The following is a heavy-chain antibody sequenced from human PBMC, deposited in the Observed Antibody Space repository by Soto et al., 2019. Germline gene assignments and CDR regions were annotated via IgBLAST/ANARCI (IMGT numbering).Heavy chain of an antibody. V-gene: IGHV1-18*04. Sequence: SVKVSGRDSSYTFISYGVSWVRQAPVQGLEWMGWISAYNGNTNYAQKFKDRVTMTTDTSTSTAYMELRTLTSDDTATYYCERDEPIVGGTTPGDYWGHGTLVTVYS. CDR2: ISAYNGNT. J-gene: IGHJ4*01. CDR3: ERDEPIVGGTTPGDY. CDR1: SYTFISYG. D-gene: IGHD1-26*01.